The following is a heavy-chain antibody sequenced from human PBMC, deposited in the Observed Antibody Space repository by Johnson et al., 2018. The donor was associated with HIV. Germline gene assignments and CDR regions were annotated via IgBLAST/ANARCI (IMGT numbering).Heavy chain of an antibody. CDR1: GFTFTDYY. V-gene: IGHV3-11*01. Sequence: QVQLVESGGGLVKPGGSLRLSCAASGFTFTDYYMNWMRQAPGKGLEWVSHISSSGSTIYYADSVKGRFTIPRDNSKNSLFLQVNSLRAEDTAVYHCAKGRYSSSWLADAFDIWGQGTMVTVSS. CDR3: AKGRYSSSWLADAFDI. J-gene: IGHJ3*02. CDR2: ISSSGSTI. D-gene: IGHD6-13*01.